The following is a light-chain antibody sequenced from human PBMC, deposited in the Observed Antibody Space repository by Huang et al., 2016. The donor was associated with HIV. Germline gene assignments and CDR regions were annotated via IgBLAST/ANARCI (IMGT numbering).Light chain of an antibody. V-gene: IGKV3-20*01. Sequence: EIVLTQSPGTLSLSPGEGATLACRGRQNVSNNYLPGYQKKPGQATRLLIYDASRRVTDIPDRFSGSGSGTYFTLTISRLEPEDFAVYYCQHYGGSPGYTCGQGAGLEI. J-gene: IGKJ2*01. CDR2: DAS. CDR1: QNVSNNY. CDR3: QHYGGSPGYT.